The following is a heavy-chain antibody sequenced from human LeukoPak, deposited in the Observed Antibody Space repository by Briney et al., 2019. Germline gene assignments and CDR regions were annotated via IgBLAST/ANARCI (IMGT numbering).Heavy chain of an antibody. CDR1: GDSISAYY. V-gene: IGHV4-59*01. Sequence: PSETLSLTCTVSGDSISAYYWTWLRQPPGKGLEWIGYISYSGGTNYNASHKRRVTISLDTFKNQFSLKLTTVAAADTAMYYCAREDNLFDPWGQGTLVTVSS. CDR3: AREDNLFDP. J-gene: IGHJ5*02. CDR2: ISYSGGT.